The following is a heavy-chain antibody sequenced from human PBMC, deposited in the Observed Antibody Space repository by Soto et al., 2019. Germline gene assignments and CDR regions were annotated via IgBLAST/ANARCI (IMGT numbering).Heavy chain of an antibody. V-gene: IGHV3-9*01. D-gene: IGHD6-19*01. CDR1: GFTFDDYA. Sequence: ESGGGLVQPGRSLRLSCAASGFTFDDYAMHWVRQAPGKGLEWVSGISWNSGSIGYADSVKGRFTISRDNAKNSLYLQMNSLRAEDTALYYCAKEGAEGEWLVGAFDIWGQGTMVTVSS. J-gene: IGHJ3*02. CDR2: ISWNSGSI. CDR3: AKEGAEGEWLVGAFDI.